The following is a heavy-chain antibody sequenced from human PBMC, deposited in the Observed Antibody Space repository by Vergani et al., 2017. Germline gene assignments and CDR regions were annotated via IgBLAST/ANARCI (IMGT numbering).Heavy chain of an antibody. CDR2: IWYDGSNK. CDR1: GFTFSSYG. V-gene: IGHV3-33*01. Sequence: QVQLVESGGGVVQPGRSLRLSCAASGFTFSSYGMHWVRQAPGKGLEWVAVIWYDGSNKYYADSVKGRFTISRDNSKNTLYLQMNSLRAEDTAVYYCARDYCSSTSCYYTYYYYYMDVWGKGTTVTVSS. D-gene: IGHD2-2*01. J-gene: IGHJ6*03. CDR3: ARDYCSSTSCYYTYYYYYMDV.